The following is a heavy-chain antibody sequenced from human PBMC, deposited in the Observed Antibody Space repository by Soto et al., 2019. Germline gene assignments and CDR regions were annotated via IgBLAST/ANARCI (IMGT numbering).Heavy chain of an antibody. D-gene: IGHD3-3*01. Sequence: VQLGESGGVLVKPGGSLRLSCAGSGLTLSSHVMSWVRQAQGKGLKWVSSISAITNYKYSADSLGGRFTISRDNAKSSLYLQMDSRRAEDTAVYYCSVGSLYTIVYYEFEYWGHGTLCTVS. CDR3: SVGSLYTIVYYEFEY. CDR1: GLTLSSHV. V-gene: IGHV3-21*02. J-gene: IGHJ4*01. CDR2: ISAITNYK.